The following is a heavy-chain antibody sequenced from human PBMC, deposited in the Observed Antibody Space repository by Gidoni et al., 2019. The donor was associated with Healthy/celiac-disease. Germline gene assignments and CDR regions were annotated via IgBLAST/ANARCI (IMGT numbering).Heavy chain of an antibody. J-gene: IGHJ4*02. V-gene: IGHV3-30-3*01. CDR3: ARDPLGGY. D-gene: IGHD3-16*01. CDR1: GFTFSGYA. Sequence: QVQLVESGGGVVQPGRSLRLSCAASGFTFSGYAMHWVRQAPGKGLEWVAVISYDGSNKYYADSVKGRFTISRDNSKNTLYLQMNSLRAEDTAVYYCARDPLGGYWGQGTLVTVSS. CDR2: ISYDGSNK.